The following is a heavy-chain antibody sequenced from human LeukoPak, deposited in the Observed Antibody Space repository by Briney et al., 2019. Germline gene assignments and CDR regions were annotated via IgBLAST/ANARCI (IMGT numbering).Heavy chain of an antibody. CDR1: GFTFSSYA. V-gene: IGHV3-30-3*01. CDR2: ISYDGSNK. J-gene: IGHJ4*02. D-gene: IGHD5-12*01. Sequence: PGRSLRLSCAASGFTFSSYAMHWVRQAPGKGLEWVAVISYDGSNKYYADSVKGRFTISRDNSKNTLYLQMNSLRAEDTAVYYCARDGSRGYDPFDYWGQGTLVTVSS. CDR3: ARDGSRGYDPFDY.